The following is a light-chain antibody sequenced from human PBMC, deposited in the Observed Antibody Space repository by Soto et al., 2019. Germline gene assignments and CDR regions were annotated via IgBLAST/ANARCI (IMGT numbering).Light chain of an antibody. CDR1: QSVSRSD. V-gene: IGKV3-20*01. CDR2: GAS. J-gene: IGKJ2*01. CDR3: QQYGGSRYT. Sequence: EIVLTQSPGTLSLSPGERATLPCRASQSVSRSDLAWYQQKPGQAPRLLIYGASSMATRIPDRFSASGSGTDFTLTISRLDPEDFAVYYCQQYGGSRYTFGQGTKLEIK.